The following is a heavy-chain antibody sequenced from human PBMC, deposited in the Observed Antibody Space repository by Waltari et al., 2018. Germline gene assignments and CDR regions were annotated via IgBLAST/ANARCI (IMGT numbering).Heavy chain of an antibody. V-gene: IGHV1-2*02. CDR1: GYTFTSYY. Sequence: QVQLVQSGAEVKKPGASVKVSCKASGYTFTSYYMHWVRQAPGQGLEWMGWINPNSGGTNYAQKFQGRVTMTRDTSISTAYMELSRLRSDDTAVYYCARDIVVVVAATQLGYWGQGTLVTVSS. CDR2: INPNSGGT. D-gene: IGHD2-15*01. J-gene: IGHJ4*02. CDR3: ARDIVVVVAATQLGY.